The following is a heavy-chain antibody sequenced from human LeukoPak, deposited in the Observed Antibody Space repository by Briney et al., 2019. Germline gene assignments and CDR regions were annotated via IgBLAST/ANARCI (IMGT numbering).Heavy chain of an antibody. CDR2: IIPIFGTA. Sequence: GASVKVSCKASGYTFTSYDINWVRQAPGQGLEWMGGIIPIFGTANYAQKFQGRVTITADESTSTAYMELSSLRSEDTAVYYCARAPRMVATYFDYWGQGTLVTVSS. V-gene: IGHV1-69*13. CDR1: GYTFTSYD. J-gene: IGHJ4*02. CDR3: ARAPRMVATYFDY. D-gene: IGHD5-12*01.